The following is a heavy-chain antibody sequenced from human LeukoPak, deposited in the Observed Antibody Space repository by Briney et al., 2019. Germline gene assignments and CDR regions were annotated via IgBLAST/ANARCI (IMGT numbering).Heavy chain of an antibody. Sequence: GGSLRLSXAASGFTFSSYGMHWVRQAPGKGLEWVAVIWYDGSNKYYADSVKGRFTISRDNSKNTLYLQMNSLRAEDTAVYYCAVSRVGDSGDAFDIWGQGTMVTVSS. CDR3: AVSRVGDSGDAFDI. J-gene: IGHJ3*02. CDR2: IWYDGSNK. V-gene: IGHV3-33*01. CDR1: GFTFSSYG. D-gene: IGHD4-17*01.